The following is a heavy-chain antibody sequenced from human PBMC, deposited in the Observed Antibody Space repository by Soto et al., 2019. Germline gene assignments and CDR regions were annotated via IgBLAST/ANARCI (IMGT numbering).Heavy chain of an antibody. CDR3: AREQCIPLDRYCADGAVDWVDP. CDR1: GFPFSTYA. D-gene: IGHD2-8*01. Sequence: EVQLLQSGEGLVQPGGYLRLSCAASGFPFSTYAMSWVRQAPGKGPEWVSAIRGSGATTFYAHSMKGRFTISRDNSRDTLYLQMTSLRAEDTAVYFCAREQCIPLDRYCADGAVDWVDPGGRGTLVTVSS. J-gene: IGHJ5*02. CDR2: IRGSGATT. V-gene: IGHV3-23*01.